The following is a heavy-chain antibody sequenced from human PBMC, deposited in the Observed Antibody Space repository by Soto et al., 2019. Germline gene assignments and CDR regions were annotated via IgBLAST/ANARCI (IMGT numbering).Heavy chain of an antibody. D-gene: IGHD3-22*01. CDR3: ARFPYYYDSSGYYYL. CDR2: ISSSSSYI. J-gene: IGHJ4*02. CDR1: GFTFSSYS. V-gene: IGHV3-21*01. Sequence: PGGSLRLSCAASGFTFSSYSMNWVRQAPGKGLEWVSSISSSSSYIYYADSVKGRFTISRDNAKNSLYLQMNSLRAEDTAVYYCARFPYYYDSSGYYYLWGQGTLVTV.